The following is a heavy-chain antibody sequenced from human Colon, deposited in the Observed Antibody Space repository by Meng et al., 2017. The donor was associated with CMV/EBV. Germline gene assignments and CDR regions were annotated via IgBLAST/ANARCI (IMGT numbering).Heavy chain of an antibody. CDR1: QFTFSSYP. J-gene: IGHJ4*02. Sequence: GGSLRLSCAASQFTFSSYPMSWVRQTPGKGLGYVAHISGSGDKSHTADSVRGRFTISRDNSKNTLYLQMNSLRAADTAIYYCVKGGSYCGDDCRQPDWGRGALVTVSS. CDR2: ISGSGDKS. CDR3: VKGGSYCGDDCRQPD. V-gene: IGHV3-23*01. D-gene: IGHD2-21*01.